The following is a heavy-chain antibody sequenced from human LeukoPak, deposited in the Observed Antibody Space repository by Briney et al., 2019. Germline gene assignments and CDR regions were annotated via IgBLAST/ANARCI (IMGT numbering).Heavy chain of an antibody. Sequence: GGSLRLSCAASGFTLSNSAMNWVRQAPGKGLEWVSTLSGSGAGTYYADSVKGRFTIYRDNSKNTLYLQMNRLRAEDTAVYYCAEAAGGSSACWGEGTLVTVSS. J-gene: IGHJ4*02. CDR3: AEAAGGSSAC. D-gene: IGHD6-19*01. V-gene: IGHV3-23*01. CDR1: GFTLSNSA. CDR2: LSGSGAGT.